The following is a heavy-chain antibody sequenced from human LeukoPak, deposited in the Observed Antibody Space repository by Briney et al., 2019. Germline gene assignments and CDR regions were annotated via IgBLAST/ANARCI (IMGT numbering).Heavy chain of an antibody. CDR3: ARGLTYFYDSSDYYYLD. CDR1: GGSISSYY. J-gene: IGHJ4*02. CDR2: IYYSGST. D-gene: IGHD3-22*01. Sequence: SETLSLTCTVSGGSISSYYWSWIRQPPGKGLERIGYIYYSGSTNYNPSLKSRVNTSLDTSKNQFSLKLSSVTAADTAVYYCARGLTYFYDSSDYYYLDWGQGTLVTVSS. V-gene: IGHV4-59*01.